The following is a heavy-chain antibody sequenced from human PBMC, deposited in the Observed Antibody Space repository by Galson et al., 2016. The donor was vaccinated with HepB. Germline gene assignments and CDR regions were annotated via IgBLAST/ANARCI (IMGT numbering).Heavy chain of an antibody. CDR3: ARDRGVEEEDYSDSEGDPNYYYHVLDV. CDR2: INPSSGTT. Sequence: SVKVSCKASGYTFINYYLHWVRQAPGQGLEWMGIINPSSGTTTYAVKFQGRVTMGRDTSTRTVYMELRSLRSDDTAIYYCARDRGVEEEDYSDSEGDPNYYYHVLDVWGQGTAVTVSS. D-gene: IGHD3-10*01. V-gene: IGHV1-46*01. J-gene: IGHJ6*02. CDR1: GYTFINYY.